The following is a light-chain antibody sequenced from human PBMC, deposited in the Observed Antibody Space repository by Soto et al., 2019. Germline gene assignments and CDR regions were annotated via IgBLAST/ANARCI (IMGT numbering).Light chain of an antibody. J-gene: IGKJ2*01. CDR1: QSLVYSDGNTY. CDR3: MQATPWPYT. V-gene: IGKV2-30*01. CDR2: KVS. Sequence: DVVMTQSPLSLPVTLGQPASISCRSSQSLVYSDGNTYLNWFHQRPGQSPRRLIYKVSDRDSGVPDRFSGSWSCTDFTLKISRVEAEDVGVYYCMQATPWPYTFGQGTKLEIK.